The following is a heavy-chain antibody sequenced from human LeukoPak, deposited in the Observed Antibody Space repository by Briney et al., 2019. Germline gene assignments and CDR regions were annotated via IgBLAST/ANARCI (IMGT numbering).Heavy chain of an antibody. CDR3: ARSFSDAFDI. Sequence: ASVKVSCKASAYTFTIYTIHWVRQAPGQRLEWMGWINAGNGNTKYSQKFQGRVTITRDTSASTAYMELSSLKSEDTAIYYCARSFSDAFDIWGQGTMVTVSS. V-gene: IGHV1-3*01. J-gene: IGHJ3*02. CDR2: INAGNGNT. D-gene: IGHD3-16*02. CDR1: AYTFTIYT.